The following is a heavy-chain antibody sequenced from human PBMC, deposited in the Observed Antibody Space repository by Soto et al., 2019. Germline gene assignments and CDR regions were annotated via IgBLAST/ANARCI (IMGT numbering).Heavy chain of an antibody. CDR1: GYTFSDSY. D-gene: IGHD6-6*01. CDR3: ARGRGRVALGHSSSLDY. V-gene: IGHV1-2*02. J-gene: IGHJ4*02. Sequence: QVQLVQSGAEVKKPGASVKVSCKASGYTFSDSYVHWVRQAPGQGLEGMGWSNPNSGGTYYPQKFRGRVTMTGDTSIDTAYMELTSLRSDDTAVYFCARGRGRVALGHSSSLDYWGQGTLVSVSS. CDR2: SNPNSGGT.